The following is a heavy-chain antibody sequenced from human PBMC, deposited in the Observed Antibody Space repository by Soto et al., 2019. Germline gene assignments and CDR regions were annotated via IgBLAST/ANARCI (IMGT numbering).Heavy chain of an antibody. D-gene: IGHD3-22*01. J-gene: IGHJ4*02. CDR3: ARGGYYYDSSGYYYDY. Sequence: SETLSLTCTVSGGSISSYYLSWIRQPPGKGLEWIGYIYYSGSTNYNPSLKSRVTISVDTSKNQFSLKLSSVTAADTAVYYCARGGYYYDSSGYYYDYWGQGTLVTVSS. CDR2: IYYSGST. CDR1: GGSISSYY. V-gene: IGHV4-59*01.